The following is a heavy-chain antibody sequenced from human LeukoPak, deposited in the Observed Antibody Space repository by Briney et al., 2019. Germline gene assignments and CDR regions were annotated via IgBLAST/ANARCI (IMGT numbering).Heavy chain of an antibody. D-gene: IGHD3-10*01. CDR2: INHSGST. Sequence: SETLSLTCTVSGGSISSHYWSWIRQPPGKGLEWIGEINHSGSTNYNPSLKSRVTISVDTSKNQFSLKLSSVTAADTAVYYCARRSYYGSGSYSYWGQGTLVTVSS. CDR3: ARRSYYGSGSYSY. J-gene: IGHJ4*02. V-gene: IGHV4-34*01. CDR1: GGSISSHY.